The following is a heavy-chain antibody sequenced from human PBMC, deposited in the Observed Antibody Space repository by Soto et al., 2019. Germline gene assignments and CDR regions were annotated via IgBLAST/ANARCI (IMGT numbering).Heavy chain of an antibody. CDR2: ISGNGGNT. J-gene: IGHJ4*02. CDR3: TKGGGYSYGHY. V-gene: IGHV3-23*01. Sequence: GGSLRLSCAASGLTFSNYAMSWVRQAPGKGLEWVSAISGNGGNTYYADSVKGRFTISRDNSKNTLYLQMNSLRAEDTAVYYCTKGGGYSYGHYWGQGTLVTVSS. CDR1: GLTFSNYA. D-gene: IGHD5-18*01.